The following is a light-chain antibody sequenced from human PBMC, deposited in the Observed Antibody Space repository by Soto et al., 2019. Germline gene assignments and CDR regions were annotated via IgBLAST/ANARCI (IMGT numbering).Light chain of an antibody. CDR1: QSVNSN. J-gene: IGKJ4*01. CDR3: QQRSNWPPGLT. CDR2: DAS. V-gene: IGKV3-11*01. Sequence: EIVLTQSPGTLSLFPGDRATLSCRASQSVNSNFLAWYQQKPGQAPRLLIYDASNRATGIPARFSGSGSGTDFTLTISSLEPEDFAVYYCQQRSNWPPGLTFGGGTKVDIK.